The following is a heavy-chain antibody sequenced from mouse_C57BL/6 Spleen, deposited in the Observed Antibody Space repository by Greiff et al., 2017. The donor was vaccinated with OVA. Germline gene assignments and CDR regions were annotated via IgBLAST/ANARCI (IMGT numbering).Heavy chain of an antibody. Sequence: QVHVKQSGAELARPGASVKLSCKASGYTFTSYGISWVKQRTGQGLEWIGEIYPRSGNTYYNEKFKGKATLTADKSSSTAYMELRSLTSEDSAVYFCARGVYGSGGYWGQGTTLTVSS. J-gene: IGHJ2*01. CDR2: IYPRSGNT. V-gene: IGHV1-81*01. D-gene: IGHD1-1*01. CDR1: GYTFTSYG. CDR3: ARGVYGSGGY.